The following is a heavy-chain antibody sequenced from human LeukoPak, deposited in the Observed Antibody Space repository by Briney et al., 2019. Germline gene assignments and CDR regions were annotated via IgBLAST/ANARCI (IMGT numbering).Heavy chain of an antibody. CDR2: ISTYNGNT. CDR1: GYIFIDYG. J-gene: IGHJ5*02. V-gene: IGHV1-18*01. Sequence: GASVKVSCKASGYIFIDYGLNWVRQAPGQGLGWMGWISTYNGNTNYAQKLQGRVTMTTDTSTGTAYMELRSLRSDDTAVYYCARGDYPGGWFDPWGQGTLVTVSS. D-gene: IGHD4-17*01. CDR3: ARGDYPGGWFDP.